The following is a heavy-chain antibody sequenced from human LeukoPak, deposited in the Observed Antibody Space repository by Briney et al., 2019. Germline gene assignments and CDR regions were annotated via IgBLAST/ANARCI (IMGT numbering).Heavy chain of an antibody. CDR2: IYTSGAT. V-gene: IGHV4-61*02. J-gene: IGHJ5*02. D-gene: IGHD1-7*01. CDR1: GGSISSGGYY. Sequence: PSETLSLTCTVSGGSISSGGYYWSWIRQPAGKGLEWIGRIYTSGATNYNHSLRGRVTMSIATSKNQFSMKLSSVTAADTAVYYCARVHWNYDGLAWFDPWGQGTLVIVSS. CDR3: ARVHWNYDGLAWFDP.